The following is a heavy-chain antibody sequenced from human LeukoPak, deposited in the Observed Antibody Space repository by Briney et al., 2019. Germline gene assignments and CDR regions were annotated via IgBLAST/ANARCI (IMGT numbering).Heavy chain of an antibody. CDR3: AKDGWFGELLLDY. J-gene: IGHJ4*02. CDR2: ISGGGGST. CDR1: GFTFSSYG. V-gene: IGHV3-23*01. Sequence: GGSLRLSCAASGFTFSSYGMSWVRQAPGKGLEWVSAISGGGGSTYYADSVKGRFTISRDNSKNTLYLQMNSLRAEDTAVYYCAKDGWFGELLLDYWGQGTRVSVSS. D-gene: IGHD3-10*01.